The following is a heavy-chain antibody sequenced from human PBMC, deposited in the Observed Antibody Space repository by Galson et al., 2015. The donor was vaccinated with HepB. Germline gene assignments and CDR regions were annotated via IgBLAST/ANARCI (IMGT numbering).Heavy chain of an antibody. D-gene: IGHD2-15*01. CDR1: GFTFSSYG. V-gene: IGHV3-30*18. J-gene: IGHJ6*01. CDR2: ISYDGSNK. Sequence: SLRLSCAASGFTFSSYGMHWVRQAPGKGLEWVAVISYDGSNKYYADSVKGRFTISRDNSKNTLYLQMNSLRAEDTAVYYCAKSDVVVVAATRPDLYYYYG. CDR3: AKSDVVVVAATRPDLYYYYG.